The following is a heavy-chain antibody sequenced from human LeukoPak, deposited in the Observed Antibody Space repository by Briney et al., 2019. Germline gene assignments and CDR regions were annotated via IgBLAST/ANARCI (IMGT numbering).Heavy chain of an antibody. J-gene: IGHJ4*02. Sequence: PGGSLRLSCAASGFTFSSYAMSWVRQAPGKGLEWVSAISGSGGSTYYADSVKGRCTISRDNSKNTLYLQMNSLRAEDTAVYYCAKDPYYGSGSYYDYWGQGTLVTVSS. CDR2: ISGSGGST. CDR3: AKDPYYGSGSYYDY. D-gene: IGHD3-10*01. V-gene: IGHV3-23*01. CDR1: GFTFSSYA.